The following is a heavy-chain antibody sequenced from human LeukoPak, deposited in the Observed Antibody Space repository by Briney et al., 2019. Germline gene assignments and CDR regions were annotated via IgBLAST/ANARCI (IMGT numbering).Heavy chain of an antibody. Sequence: PGGSLRLSCAASGFTVSNYGMSWVRQAPGKGLEWVSAISGSGGSTYYADSVKGRFTISRDNSKNTLYLQMNSLRAEDTAVYYCAKGGSYYQYFDYWGQGTLVTVSS. J-gene: IGHJ4*02. CDR2: ISGSGGST. CDR3: AKGGSYYQYFDY. D-gene: IGHD1-26*01. V-gene: IGHV3-23*01. CDR1: GFTVSNYG.